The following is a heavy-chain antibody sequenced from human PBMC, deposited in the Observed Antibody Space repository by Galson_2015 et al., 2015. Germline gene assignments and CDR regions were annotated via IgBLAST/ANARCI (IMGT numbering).Heavy chain of an antibody. CDR3: AREGHSSGRAWAFDI. CDR1: GFTVSSNY. Sequence: SLRLSCAASGFTVSSNYMSWVRQAPGKGLEWVSVIYSGGSTYYADSVKGRFTISRDNSKNTLFLQMDSLRTEDTAVYYCAREGHSSGRAWAFDIWGQGTMVTVSS. CDR2: IYSGGST. V-gene: IGHV3-53*05. J-gene: IGHJ3*02. D-gene: IGHD6-19*01.